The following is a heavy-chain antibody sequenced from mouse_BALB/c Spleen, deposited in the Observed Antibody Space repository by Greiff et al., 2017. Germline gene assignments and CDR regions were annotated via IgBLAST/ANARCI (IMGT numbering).Heavy chain of an antibody. CDR3: AREDYDYDRDY. V-gene: IGHV1-77*01. Sequence: QVQLQQSGAELARPGASVKLSCKASGYTFTDYYINWVKQRTGQGLEWIGEIYPGSGNTYYNEKFKGKATLTADKSSSTAYMQLSSLTSEDSAVYFCAREDYDYDRDYWGQGTTLTVSS. CDR2: IYPGSGNT. D-gene: IGHD2-4*01. J-gene: IGHJ2*01. CDR1: GYTFTDYY.